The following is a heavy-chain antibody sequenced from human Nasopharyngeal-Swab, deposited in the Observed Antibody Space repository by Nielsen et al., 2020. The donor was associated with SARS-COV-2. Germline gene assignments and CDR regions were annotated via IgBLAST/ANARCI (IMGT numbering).Heavy chain of an antibody. CDR2: IVVGSGNT. CDR3: AASPNYYDSSGYPFDI. J-gene: IGHJ3*02. Sequence: SVKVSCKASGCTFTSSAVQWVRQARRQRLEWIGWIVVGSGNTNYAQKFQERVTITRDMSTSTAYMELSSLRSEDTAVYYCAASPNYYDSSGYPFDIWGQGTMVTVSS. D-gene: IGHD3-22*01. V-gene: IGHV1-58*01. CDR1: GCTFTSSA.